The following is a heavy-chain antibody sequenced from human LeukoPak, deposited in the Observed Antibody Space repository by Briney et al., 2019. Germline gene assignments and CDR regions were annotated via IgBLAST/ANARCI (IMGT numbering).Heavy chain of an antibody. J-gene: IGHJ6*02. D-gene: IGHD3-10*01. CDR2: IIPIFGTA. CDR3: ARTLVRGDTANYYYYYGMDV. Sequence: GASVKVSCTASGGTFSSYAISWVRQAPGQGLEWMGGIIPIFGTANYAQKFQGRVTITADESTSTAYMELSSLRSEDTAVYYCARTLVRGDTANYYYYYGMDVWGQGTTATVSS. V-gene: IGHV1-69*13. CDR1: GGTFSSYA.